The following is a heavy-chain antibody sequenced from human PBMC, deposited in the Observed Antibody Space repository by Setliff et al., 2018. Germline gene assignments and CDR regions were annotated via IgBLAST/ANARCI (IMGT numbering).Heavy chain of an antibody. D-gene: IGHD6-6*01. CDR2: FKTKTDGGTT. CDR3: STAEGDSSSFYHNMDV. Sequence: PGGSLRLSCAASGFTFSFASMSWVRQAPGEGLEWVGLFKTKTDGGTTDYAAPVKGRFAISSDDSISPLYLQMNSLKTEDTAVYYCSTAEGDSSSFYHNMDVWGQGSTVTVSS. V-gene: IGHV3-15*01. CDR1: GFTFSFAS. J-gene: IGHJ6*02.